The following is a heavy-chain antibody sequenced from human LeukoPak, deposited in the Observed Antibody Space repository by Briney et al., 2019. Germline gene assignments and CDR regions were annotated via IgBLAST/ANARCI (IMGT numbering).Heavy chain of an antibody. CDR2: ISYDGSNK. CDR1: GFTLSSYG. CDR3: AREDRNYGMDV. Sequence: GGSLRLSCAASGFTLSSYGMHWVRQAPGKGLVWVAVISYDGSNKYYADSVKGRFTISRDNSKNTLYLQMNSLRAEDTAVYYCAREDRNYGMDVWGQGTTVTVSS. J-gene: IGHJ6*02. V-gene: IGHV3-30*03.